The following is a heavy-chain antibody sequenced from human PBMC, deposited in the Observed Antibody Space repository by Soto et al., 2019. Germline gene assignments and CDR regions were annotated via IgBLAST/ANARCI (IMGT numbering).Heavy chain of an antibody. CDR1: GCTCSSDW. CDR3: ARDQNIVLVPAALRSYYYYYGMDV. D-gene: IGHD2-2*01. V-gene: IGHV3-7*01. J-gene: IGHJ6*02. CDR2: IKQDGSEK. Sequence: GGSLRLSWAASGCTCSSDWMSWVRQAPGKALEWGANIKQDGSEKYYVDAVKGRFTISRDNAKNSLYLQMNSLRAEDTAVYYCARDQNIVLVPAALRSYYYYYGMDVWGQGTTVTVSS.